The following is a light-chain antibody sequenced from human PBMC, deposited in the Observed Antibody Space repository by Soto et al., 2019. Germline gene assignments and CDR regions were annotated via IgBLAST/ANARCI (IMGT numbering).Light chain of an antibody. V-gene: IGKV3-11*01. CDR2: DAS. J-gene: IGKJ5*01. Sequence: EIVLTQSLATLSFSPVYTANLSCGSSQSVSSSLAWYQQKPGQAPRLLIYDASNRATGIPARFSGSGSGTDFTLTISSLEPEDFAVYYCHHRGNGITFGQGTRLEI. CDR3: HHRGNGIT. CDR1: QSVSSS.